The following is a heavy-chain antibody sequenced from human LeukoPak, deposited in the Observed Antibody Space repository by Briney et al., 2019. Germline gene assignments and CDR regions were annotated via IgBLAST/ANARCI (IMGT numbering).Heavy chain of an antibody. CDR2: INEDGSGI. CDR1: GFTFSNYW. V-gene: IGHV3-7*04. Sequence: GGSLRLSCAASGFTFSNYWMTWFRQAPGKGLEWVANINEDGSGIHYVDSVKGRFSIFRDNAKNSLNLQMNTLRAEDTAVYYCARDSSRASGSSNDYWGQGTLVTVSS. J-gene: IGHJ4*02. D-gene: IGHD3-10*01. CDR3: ARDSSRASGSSNDY.